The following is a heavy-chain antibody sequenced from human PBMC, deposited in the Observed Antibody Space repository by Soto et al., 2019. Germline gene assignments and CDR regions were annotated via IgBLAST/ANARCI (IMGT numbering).Heavy chain of an antibody. V-gene: IGHV2-26*01. CDR2: IFSNDEK. CDR3: ARIRTWNRHTISYYFDY. D-gene: IGHD1-1*01. J-gene: IGHJ4*02. CDR1: GFSLSNARMG. Sequence: QVTLKESGPVLVKPTETLTLTCTVSGFSLSNARMGVSWIRQPPGKALEWLAHIFSNDEKSYSTSLKSRITISKDASKSQVVLTMTNMDPVDTATYYCARIRTWNRHTISYYFDYWGQGTLVTVSS.